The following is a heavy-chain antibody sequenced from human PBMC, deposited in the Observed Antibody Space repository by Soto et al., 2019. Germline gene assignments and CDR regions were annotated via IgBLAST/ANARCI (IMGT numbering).Heavy chain of an antibody. V-gene: IGHV4-39*01. CDR1: GGSISSSSYY. J-gene: IGHJ5*02. D-gene: IGHD2-8*01. CDR3: ARRTGYCTSGVCYRDKYNWFDP. Sequence: PSETLSLTCTVSGGSISSSSYYWGWIRQPPGKGLEWIGSIYYSGSTYYNPSLKSRVTISVDTSKNQFSLELSSVTAADTAVYYCARRTGYCTSGVCYRDKYNWFDPWGQGTLVTVSS. CDR2: IYYSGST.